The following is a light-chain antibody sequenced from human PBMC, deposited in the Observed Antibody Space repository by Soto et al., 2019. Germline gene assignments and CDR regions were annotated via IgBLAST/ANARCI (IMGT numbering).Light chain of an antibody. V-gene: IGKV4-1*01. Sequence: DIVMTQSPDSLAVSLGERATINCKSSQSVLYSSNNKNYLAWYQQKPGQPPKLLIYWASTRKSGVPDRFSGSGSVTDFTLTISSLQAEDVAVYYCQQYYSTPTFGQGTKVEIK. CDR2: WAS. CDR1: QSVLYSSNNKNY. CDR3: QQYYSTPT. J-gene: IGKJ1*01.